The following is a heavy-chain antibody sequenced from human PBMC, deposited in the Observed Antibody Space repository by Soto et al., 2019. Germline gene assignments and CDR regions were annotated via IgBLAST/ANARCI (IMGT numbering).Heavy chain of an antibody. CDR2: ISYDGSNK. D-gene: IGHD4-17*01. Sequence: GGSLRLSCAASGFTFSSYGMHWVRQAPGKGLEWVAVISYDGSNKYYADSVKGRFTISRDNSKNTLYLQMNSLRAEDTAVYYCAKDSADYGDYPQSPLAYYYYYGMDVWGQGTTVTVSS. CDR3: AKDSADYGDYPQSPLAYYYYYGMDV. J-gene: IGHJ6*02. CDR1: GFTFSSYG. V-gene: IGHV3-30*18.